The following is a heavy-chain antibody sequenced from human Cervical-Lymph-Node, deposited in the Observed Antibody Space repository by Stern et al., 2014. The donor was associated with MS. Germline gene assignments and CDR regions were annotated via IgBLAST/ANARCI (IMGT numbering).Heavy chain of an antibody. CDR2: VKEDRREK. V-gene: IGHV3-7*03. CDR3: ARERFYDFWSGYLLDY. J-gene: IGHJ4*02. D-gene: IGHD3-3*01. Sequence: VQLEQSGGGLVQPAGSLSLTCAASGGTFSNDWMRWGGQAPGRGLEGVASVKEDRREKYYMDSLKSRVTISRDKAKTSLFLQLNSLRAEATAVYYCARERFYDFWSGYLLDYWGQGTLVTVSS. CDR1: GGTFSNDW.